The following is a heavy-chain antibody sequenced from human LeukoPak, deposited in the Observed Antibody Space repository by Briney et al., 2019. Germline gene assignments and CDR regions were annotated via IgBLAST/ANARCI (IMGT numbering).Heavy chain of an antibody. V-gene: IGHV1-69*13. D-gene: IGHD3-22*01. CDR3: ARGRDYYDSSGYYSYYFDY. Sequence: GASVKVSCKASGSTFSSYAISWVRQAPGQGLEWMGGIIPIFGTANYAQKFQGRVTITADESTSTAYMELSSLRSEDTAVYYCARGRDYYDSSGYYSYYFDYWGQGTLVTVSS. CDR1: GSTFSSYA. CDR2: IIPIFGTA. J-gene: IGHJ4*02.